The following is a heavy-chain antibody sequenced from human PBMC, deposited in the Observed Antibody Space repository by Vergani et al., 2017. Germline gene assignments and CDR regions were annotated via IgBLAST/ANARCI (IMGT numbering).Heavy chain of an antibody. CDR1: GGSISPYY. J-gene: IGHJ4*02. CDR3: ASEYSSSVGFLAY. CDR2: IYTSEST. V-gene: IGHV4-4*07. D-gene: IGHD6-6*01. Sequence: QVQLQESGPGLVKPSETLSLTFIVSGGSISPYYWSWIRQPAGKGLDWIGRIYTSESTNYTPSLKSRVTMSVDTSKNQFSLKLSSVTAADTAVYYCASEYSSSVGFLAYWGQGTLVTVSS.